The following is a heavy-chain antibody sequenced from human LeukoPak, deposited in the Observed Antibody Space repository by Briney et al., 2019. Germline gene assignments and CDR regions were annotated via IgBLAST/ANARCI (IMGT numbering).Heavy chain of an antibody. Sequence: ASVKVSCKVSGYTLTELSMHWVRQAPGKGLEWMGGFDPGDGETIYAQKFQGRVTMTEDTSTDTAYMELSSLRSEDTAMYYCAAVNYYDSTILGYSFDYWGQGTLVTVSS. V-gene: IGHV1-24*01. J-gene: IGHJ4*02. CDR3: AAVNYYDSTILGYSFDY. CDR1: GYTLTELS. CDR2: FDPGDGET. D-gene: IGHD3-22*01.